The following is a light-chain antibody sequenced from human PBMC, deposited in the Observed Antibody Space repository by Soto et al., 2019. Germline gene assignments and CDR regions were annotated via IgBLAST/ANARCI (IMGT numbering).Light chain of an antibody. CDR3: LQYHHWPLT. CDR1: QSVSSY. V-gene: IGKV3-15*01. CDR2: DAS. Sequence: EIVLTQSPATLSLSPGERATLSCRASQSVSSYLAWYQQKPGQAPRLLIYDASTGATGIPARFSGSGSGTDFSLTISSLQSEDFAVYYCLQYHHWPLTFGGGTKVEIK. J-gene: IGKJ4*01.